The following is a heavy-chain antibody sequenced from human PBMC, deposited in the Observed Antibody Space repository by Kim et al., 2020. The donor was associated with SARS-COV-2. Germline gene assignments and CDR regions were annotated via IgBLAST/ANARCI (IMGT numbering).Heavy chain of an antibody. J-gene: IGHJ6*02. CDR3: ARELVPAEYGHAPPTSDYYGLDV. D-gene: IGHD4-17*01. V-gene: IGHV6-1*01. Sequence: SQTLSLTCAISGDTVSSHSAGWHWIRQSPSRGLEWLGRTHYKGNHYNEDEQSLKGRITIDSDTSKNHFSLQLRSVTLEDTAVYFCARELVPAEYGHAPPTSDYYGLDVWGQGTTVTVSS. CDR2: THYKGNHYN. CDR1: GDTVSSHSAG.